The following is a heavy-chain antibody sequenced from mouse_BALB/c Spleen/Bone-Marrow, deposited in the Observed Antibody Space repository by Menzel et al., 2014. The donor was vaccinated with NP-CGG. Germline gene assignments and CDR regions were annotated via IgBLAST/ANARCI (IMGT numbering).Heavy chain of an antibody. D-gene: IGHD2-1*01. CDR3: ARDGGNRAWFAY. CDR1: GFSLTGYG. Sequence: VQRVESGPGLVPPSQSLSITCTVSGFSLTGYGLNWVRQPPGKGLEWLGMIWGDGSTDYNSALKSRLSISKDNSKSQVFLKMSSLQTDDTARYYCARDGGNRAWFAYWGQGTLVTVSA. CDR2: IWGDGST. V-gene: IGHV2-6-7*01. J-gene: IGHJ3*01.